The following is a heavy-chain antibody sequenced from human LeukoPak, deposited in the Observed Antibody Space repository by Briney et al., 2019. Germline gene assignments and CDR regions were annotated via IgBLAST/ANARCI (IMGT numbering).Heavy chain of an antibody. J-gene: IGHJ4*02. Sequence: GGSLRLSCAASGFTFSSYSMNWVRQAPGKGLEWVSSISSSSSYIYYADSVKGRFTISRGNAKNSLYLQMNSLRAEDTAVYYCARRGEKDFDYWGQGTLVTVSS. D-gene: IGHD3-16*01. V-gene: IGHV3-21*01. CDR2: ISSSSSYI. CDR3: ARRGEKDFDY. CDR1: GFTFSSYS.